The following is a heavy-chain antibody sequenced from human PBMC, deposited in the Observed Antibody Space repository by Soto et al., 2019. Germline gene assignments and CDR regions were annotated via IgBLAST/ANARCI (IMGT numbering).Heavy chain of an antibody. CDR2: IKSKAAGGTT. CDR1: GFTFNNGW. V-gene: IGHV3-15*01. Sequence: EVQLVESGGGLVKPGGSLRLSCAASGFTFNNGWMSWVRQAPGKGLEWVGRIKSKAAGGTTDYSAPVQGRFTISRDDSKNTVHLQMNSLKTEDTALYYCTTHSTQTFCDGGPCYSVLTKIHDSWGQGTLVTVSS. J-gene: IGHJ4*02. D-gene: IGHD2-15*01. CDR3: TTHSTQTFCDGGPCYSVLTKIHDS.